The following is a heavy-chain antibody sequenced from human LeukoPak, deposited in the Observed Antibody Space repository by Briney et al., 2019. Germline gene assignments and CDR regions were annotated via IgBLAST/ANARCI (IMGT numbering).Heavy chain of an antibody. J-gene: IGHJ3*02. CDR1: GFTFSSYA. D-gene: IGHD2-15*01. V-gene: IGHV3-23*01. CDR3: AKSEQRYCSGGSCPLSAFDI. Sequence: QPGGSLRLSCAASGFTFSSYAMSWVRQAPGKGLEWVSAISASGGLTYYADSVKGRFTISRDSPKNTLYLQMNSLRAEDTAVYYCAKSEQRYCSGGSCPLSAFDIWGQGTMVTVSS. CDR2: ISASGGLT.